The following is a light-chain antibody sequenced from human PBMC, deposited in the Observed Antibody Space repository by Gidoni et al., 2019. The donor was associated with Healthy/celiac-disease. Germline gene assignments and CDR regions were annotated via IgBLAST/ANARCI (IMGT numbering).Light chain of an antibody. Sequence: LVMTKSPATLSVSPGERATLSCRASQSVSSNLAWYQQKPGQAPRLLIYGASTRATGIPARFSGSGSGTEFTLTINSLQSEDFAVYYCQQYNNWPYTFGQGTKLEIK. V-gene: IGKV3-15*01. J-gene: IGKJ2*01. CDR1: QSVSSN. CDR2: GAS. CDR3: QQYNNWPYT.